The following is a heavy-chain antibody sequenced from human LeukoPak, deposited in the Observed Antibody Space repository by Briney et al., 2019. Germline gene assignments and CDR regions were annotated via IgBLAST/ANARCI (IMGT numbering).Heavy chain of an antibody. Sequence: PSETLSLTCAVYGGSFSGYYWSWIRQPPGKGLEWIGYISYSGSTNYDPSLKSRVTISVDTSKNQFSLKLSSVTAADTAVYYCARERTSGYSYYFDYWGQGTLVTVSS. V-gene: IGHV4-59*01. D-gene: IGHD3-22*01. CDR1: GGSFSGYY. J-gene: IGHJ4*02. CDR2: ISYSGST. CDR3: ARERTSGYSYYFDY.